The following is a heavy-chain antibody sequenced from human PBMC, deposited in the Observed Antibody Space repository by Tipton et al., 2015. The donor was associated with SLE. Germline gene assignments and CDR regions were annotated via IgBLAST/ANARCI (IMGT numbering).Heavy chain of an antibody. J-gene: IGHJ4*02. CDR2: ISYSGDT. Sequence: TLSLTCTVSGGSISSYYWSWIRQPPGKGLEWIGYISYSGDTRHNPSLQSRVSISIDTSKNQFSLRLTSVTAADTAIYYCARRGGGYHRTTDYWGQGTLVTVSS. CDR1: GGSISSYY. CDR3: ARRGGGYHRTTDY. V-gene: IGHV4-59*12. D-gene: IGHD3-10*01.